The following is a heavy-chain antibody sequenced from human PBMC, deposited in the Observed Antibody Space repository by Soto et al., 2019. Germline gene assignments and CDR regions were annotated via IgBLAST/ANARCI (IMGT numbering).Heavy chain of an antibody. D-gene: IGHD3-10*01. CDR3: SKSGDGY. V-gene: IGHV3-30-3*01. CDR2: ISDAAGNK. J-gene: IGHJ4*02. Sequence: GGSLRLSCAASGFTFSAYAMHWVRQAPGKGLECVAVISDAAGNKYYADSVKGRFTISRDNSNNTLYLQMSGLRAEDTAVYYCSKSGDGYWGQGTLVTVYS. CDR1: GFTFSAYA.